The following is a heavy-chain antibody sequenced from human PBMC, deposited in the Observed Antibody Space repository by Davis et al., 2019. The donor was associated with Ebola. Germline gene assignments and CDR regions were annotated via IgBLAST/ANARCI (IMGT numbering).Heavy chain of an antibody. CDR3: AKDLYGYQPLPVDY. V-gene: IGHV3-21*01. D-gene: IGHD2-2*01. CDR2: ISSDSDYI. Sequence: PGGSLRLSCAASGFTFSTYSMSWVRQAPGKGLEWVSSISSDSDYIYYADSAKGRFTISRDNSKNTLYLQMNSLRADDTAVYYCAKDLYGYQPLPVDYWGQGTLVTVSS. J-gene: IGHJ4*02. CDR1: GFTFSTYS.